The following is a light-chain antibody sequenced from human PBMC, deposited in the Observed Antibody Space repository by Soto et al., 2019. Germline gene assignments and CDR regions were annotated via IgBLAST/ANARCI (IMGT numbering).Light chain of an antibody. CDR3: HQHHTYPRT. V-gene: IGKV1-17*01. Sequence: DIQMTQSPSSLSASVGDRVTITCRASQDINTDLDWYQQKPGKAPRRLISDASSLQSGVPSRFSGSRFGTHFTLTISSLQPEDFATYFCHQHHTYPRTFGQGTKVEIK. CDR1: QDINTD. CDR2: DAS. J-gene: IGKJ1*01.